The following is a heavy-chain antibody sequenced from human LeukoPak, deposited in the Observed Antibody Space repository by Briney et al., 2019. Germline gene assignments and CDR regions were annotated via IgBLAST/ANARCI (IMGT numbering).Heavy chain of an antibody. CDR1: GHSISSGNY. CDR2: IYHSGST. Sequence: PSETLSLTCTVSGHSISSGNYWGWIRQPPGKGPEWIGSIYHSGSTYYNPSLKSRVSISVDTSKDQFSLRLSFVTAADTAVYYCARDGDFYYFDYWGQGTLVTVSS. V-gene: IGHV4-38-2*02. J-gene: IGHJ4*02. CDR3: ARDGDFYYFDY.